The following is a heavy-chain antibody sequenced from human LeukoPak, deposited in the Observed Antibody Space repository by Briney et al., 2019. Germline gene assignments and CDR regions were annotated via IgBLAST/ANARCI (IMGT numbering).Heavy chain of an antibody. CDR2: ILGSGGST. J-gene: IGHJ4*02. V-gene: IGHV3-23*01. D-gene: IGHD3-9*01. CDR1: GFTFSNYA. CDR3: AKWGDYDVLTGYYVPDY. Sequence: PGASLRLSCAASGFTFSNYAMSWVRQAPGKGLEWVSAILGSGGSTYYAAPVKRRFTVSRDNSKSTLYLQMNSLRAEDTALYYCAKWGDYDVLTGYYVPDYWGQGTLVTVSS.